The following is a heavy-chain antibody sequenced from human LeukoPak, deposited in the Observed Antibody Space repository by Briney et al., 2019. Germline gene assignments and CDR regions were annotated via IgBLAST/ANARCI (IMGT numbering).Heavy chain of an antibody. CDR1: GYTFTSYG. D-gene: IGHD1-26*01. J-gene: IGHJ3*02. V-gene: IGHV1-18*01. CDR2: ISAYNGNT. Sequence: GASVKVSCKASGYTFTSYGISWVRQAPGQGLEWMGWISAYNGNTNYAQKLQGRVTMTTDTSTSTAYMELRSLRSDDTAVYYCARVFYLVGVDAFDIWGQGTMVTVSS. CDR3: ARVFYLVGVDAFDI.